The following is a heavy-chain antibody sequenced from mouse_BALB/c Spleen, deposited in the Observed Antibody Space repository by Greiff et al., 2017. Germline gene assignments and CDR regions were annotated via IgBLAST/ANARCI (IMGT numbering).Heavy chain of an antibody. CDR1: GYTFTSYD. Sequence: QVQLKESGPELVKPGALVKISCKASGYTFTSYDINWVKQRPGQGLEWIGWSYPGDGSTKYNENFEGKATLTAYKSSSTAYMQLSSLTAENAAVYCCARSSIATVYFDYWGQGTTLTVSS. CDR2: SYPGDGST. V-gene: IGHV1S56*01. J-gene: IGHJ2*01. CDR3: ARSSIATVYFDY. D-gene: IGHD1-1*01.